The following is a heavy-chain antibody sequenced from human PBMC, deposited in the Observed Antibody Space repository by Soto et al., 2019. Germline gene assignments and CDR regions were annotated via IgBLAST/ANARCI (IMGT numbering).Heavy chain of an antibody. V-gene: IGHV4-39*01. CDR1: GDSIISSSYH. D-gene: IGHD3-10*01. Sequence: SETLSLTCSVSGDSIISSSYHWGWIRQPPGKGLEWIGNIYYSGTTYYNSSLKSRVTISVDTSKNQFSLRLNSVTAADTAIYYCARRMIRGDWYFDPWGQGTLVTVS. J-gene: IGHJ5*02. CDR2: IYYSGTT. CDR3: ARRMIRGDWYFDP.